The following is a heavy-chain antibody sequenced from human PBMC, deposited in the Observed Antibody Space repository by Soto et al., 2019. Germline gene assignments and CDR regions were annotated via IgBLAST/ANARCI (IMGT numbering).Heavy chain of an antibody. Sequence: EVQVSESGGGLVQPGGSLRLSCTASGLTLATYATTWHTWVRQAPGKGLEWVSTISDSAGSTYYADSVEGRFAFSRDISKTTLYLQMNSLTAEDTAVYFCVCGGVSSMDVWGQGTTVTVSS. CDR3: VCGGVSSMDV. CDR2: ISDSAGST. J-gene: IGHJ6*02. V-gene: IGHV3-23*01. CDR1: GLTLATYA. D-gene: IGHD3-16*01.